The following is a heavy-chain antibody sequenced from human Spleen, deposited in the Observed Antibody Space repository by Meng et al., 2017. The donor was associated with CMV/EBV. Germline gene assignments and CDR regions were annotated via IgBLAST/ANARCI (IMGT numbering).Heavy chain of an antibody. CDR3: ARDDLLTGFYGMDV. J-gene: IGHJ6*02. D-gene: IGHD3-9*01. V-gene: IGHV3-48*04. CDR1: GFTFSSYS. CDR2: ISRSSNTI. Sequence: GESLKISCAASGFTFSSYSMNWVRQAPGKGLEWVSFISRSSNTIYYAESVKGRFTISRDNAKNSLYLQMNSLRAEDTAVYYCARDDLLTGFYGMDVWGQGTTVTVS.